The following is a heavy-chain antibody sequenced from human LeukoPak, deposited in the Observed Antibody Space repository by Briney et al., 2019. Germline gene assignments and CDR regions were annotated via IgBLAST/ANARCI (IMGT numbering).Heavy chain of an antibody. J-gene: IGHJ4*02. CDR2: IYSGGST. D-gene: IGHD3-10*01. CDR3: AREIRSPGGYFDY. Sequence: GGSLRLSCAASGFTVSSNYMSWVRQAPGKGLEWVSVIYSGGSTYYADSVKGRFTISRDNSKNTLYLQMNSLRAEDTAVYYCAREIRSPGGYFDYWSQGTLVTVSS. V-gene: IGHV3-53*01. CDR1: GFTVSSNY.